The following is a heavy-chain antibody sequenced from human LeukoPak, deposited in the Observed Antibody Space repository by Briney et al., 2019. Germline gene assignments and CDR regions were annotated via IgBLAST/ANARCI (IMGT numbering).Heavy chain of an antibody. D-gene: IGHD5/OR15-5a*01. CDR3: AKIGVSGHWYFDL. V-gene: IGHV3-21*01. CDR2: ISSSGSHI. J-gene: IGHJ2*01. Sequence: GGSLRLSCTACESTFSSFPMSWVRQAPGRGLEWISSISSSGSHIYYADSLKGRFTVSRDNAKNSLYVQMNSLRAEDTAVYYCAKIGVSGHWYFDLWGRGTLVTVSS. CDR1: ESTFSSFP.